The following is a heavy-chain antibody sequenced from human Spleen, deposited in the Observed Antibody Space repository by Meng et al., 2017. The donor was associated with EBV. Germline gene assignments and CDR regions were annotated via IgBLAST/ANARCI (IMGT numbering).Heavy chain of an antibody. CDR1: GYTFSGFG. J-gene: IGHJ5*02. CDR2: ISVYNDNT. D-gene: IGHD1-14*01. CDR3: ARTGAKPRIPREGWFDP. V-gene: IGHV1-18*01. Sequence: QVQLEQSGAGLKKPGASVKVSCKASGYTFSGFGITWVRQAPGQGLEWMGWISVYNDNTHYAQKYQGRVTMTTDTSTSTAYMELRSLRSDDTAVYYCARTGAKPRIPREGWFDPWGQGTLVTVPS.